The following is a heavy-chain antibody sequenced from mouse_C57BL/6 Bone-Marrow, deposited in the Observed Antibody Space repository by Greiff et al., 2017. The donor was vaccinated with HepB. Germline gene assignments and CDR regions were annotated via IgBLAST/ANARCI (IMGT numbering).Heavy chain of an antibody. Sequence: VKLMESGAELARPGASVKMSCKASGYTFTSYTMHWVKQRPGQGLEWIGYINPSSGYTKYNQKFKDKATLTADKSSSTAYMQLSSLTSEDSAVYYCARSDYDYDGGFAYWGQGTLVTVSA. V-gene: IGHV1-4*01. CDR1: GYTFTSYT. D-gene: IGHD2-4*01. J-gene: IGHJ3*01. CDR3: ARSDYDYDGGFAY. CDR2: INPSSGYT.